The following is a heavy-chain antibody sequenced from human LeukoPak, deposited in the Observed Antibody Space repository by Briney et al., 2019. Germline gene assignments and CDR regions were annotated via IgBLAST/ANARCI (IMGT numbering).Heavy chain of an antibody. V-gene: IGHV3-7*01. J-gene: IGHJ3*02. CDR3: ARDPVGWYSSSWYPEDAFDI. CDR2: IKQDGSEK. D-gene: IGHD6-13*01. CDR1: GFTFSTYW. Sequence: PGESLRLSCAASGFTFSTYWMSWVRQAPGKGLEWVANIKQDGSEKYYVDSVKGRFTISRDNAKKSLYLQMNSLRVEDTAVYYCARDPVGWYSSSWYPEDAFDIWGQGTMVTVSS.